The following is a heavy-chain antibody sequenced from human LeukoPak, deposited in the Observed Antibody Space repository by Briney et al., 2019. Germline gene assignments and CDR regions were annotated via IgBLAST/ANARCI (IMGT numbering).Heavy chain of an antibody. CDR2: ISSSSTYI. CDR1: GFTFSSYS. D-gene: IGHD3-3*01. J-gene: IGHJ4*02. CDR3: ARSSRLTSLRHGFEY. Sequence: PGGSLRLSCAASGFTFSSYSMNWVRQAPGKGLEWVSSISSSSTYIYYADSVKGRFTISRDNAKNSVYLQMNSLRAEDTAVYYCARSSRLTSLRHGFEYWGQGTLVTVSS. V-gene: IGHV3-21*01.